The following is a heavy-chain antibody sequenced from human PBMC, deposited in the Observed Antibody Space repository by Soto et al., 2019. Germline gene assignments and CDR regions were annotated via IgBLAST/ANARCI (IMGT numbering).Heavy chain of an antibody. Sequence: QVQLVDSGGGVAQPGRSQRLSCAVSGFTFSTYGMHWVRQAPGKGLEWVAVIWYDGSSKYYADSVKGRFTISRDNSKNTLYLQMNSLRAEDTAVYYCARDGGGYIDYWGQGTLVTVSS. V-gene: IGHV3-33*01. CDR3: ARDGGGYIDY. J-gene: IGHJ4*02. D-gene: IGHD2-15*01. CDR1: GFTFSTYG. CDR2: IWYDGSSK.